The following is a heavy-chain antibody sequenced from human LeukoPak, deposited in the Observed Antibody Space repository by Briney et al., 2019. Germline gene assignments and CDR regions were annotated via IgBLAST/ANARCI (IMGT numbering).Heavy chain of an antibody. CDR3: ANGNRWFGELFPFSDGMDV. V-gene: IGHV3-23*01. CDR1: GFTFGSYA. D-gene: IGHD3-10*01. Sequence: PGGSLRLSCAASGFTFGSYAMSWVRQAPGKGLEWVSAISGSGGSTYYADSVKGRFTISRDNSKNTLYLQMNSLRAEDTAVYYCANGNRWFGELFPFSDGMDVWGQGTTVTVSS. J-gene: IGHJ6*02. CDR2: ISGSGGST.